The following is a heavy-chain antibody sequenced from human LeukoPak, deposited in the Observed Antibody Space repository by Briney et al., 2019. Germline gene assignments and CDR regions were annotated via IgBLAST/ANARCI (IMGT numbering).Heavy chain of an antibody. CDR3: AGGIRYFDWLLMDV. CDR2: IYYSGST. J-gene: IGHJ6*02. V-gene: IGHV4-59*08. D-gene: IGHD3-9*01. CDR1: GGSISSYY. Sequence: PSETLSLTCTVSGGSISSYYWRWIRQPRGKGLEWIGYIYYSGSTNYNPSLKSRVTISVDTSKNQFSLKLRSVTAADTAVYHGAGGIRYFDWLLMDVWGQGTTVTVSS.